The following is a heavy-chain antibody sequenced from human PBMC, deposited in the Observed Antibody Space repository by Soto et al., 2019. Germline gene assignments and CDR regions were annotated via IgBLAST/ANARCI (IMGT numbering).Heavy chain of an antibody. CDR2: IIPIFGTA. D-gene: IGHD4-17*01. V-gene: IGHV1-69*13. CDR3: ARDYGEAQGYYYYGMDV. CDR1: GGTFSSYA. Sequence: ASVKVSCKASGGTFSSYAISWVRQAPGQGLEWMGGIIPIFGTANYAQKFQGRVTITADESTSTAYMELSSLRSEDTAVYYCARDYGEAQGYYYYGMDVWGQGTTFTVSS. J-gene: IGHJ6*02.